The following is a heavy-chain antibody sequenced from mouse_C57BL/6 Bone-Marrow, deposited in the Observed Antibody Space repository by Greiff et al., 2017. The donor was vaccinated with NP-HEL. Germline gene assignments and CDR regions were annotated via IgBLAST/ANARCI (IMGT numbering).Heavy chain of an antibody. CDR1: GFTFSDYY. V-gene: IGHV5-12*01. CDR3: ARGGYYYGRPFAY. J-gene: IGHJ3*01. Sequence: EVNVVESGGGLVQPGGSLKLSCAASGFTFSDYYMYWVRQTPEKRLEWVAYISNGGGSTYYPDTVKGRFTISRDNAKTTLYLQMSRLKSEDTAMYYCARGGYYYGRPFAYWGQGTLVTVSA. CDR2: ISNGGGST. D-gene: IGHD1-1*01.